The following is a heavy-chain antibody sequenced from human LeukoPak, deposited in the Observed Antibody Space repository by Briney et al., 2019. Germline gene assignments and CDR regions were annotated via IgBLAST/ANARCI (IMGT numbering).Heavy chain of an antibody. D-gene: IGHD6-13*01. CDR2: ISSSGSTI. V-gene: IGHV3-11*01. CDR1: GFTFSDYY. CDR3: ARDADSSSWYNAFDI. Sequence: GGSLRLSCAASGFTFSDYYMSWIRQAPGKGLEWVSYISSSGSTIYYADSVKGRFTISRDNAKSSLYLQMNSLRAEDTAVYYCARDADSSSWYNAFDIWDQGTMVTVSS. J-gene: IGHJ3*02.